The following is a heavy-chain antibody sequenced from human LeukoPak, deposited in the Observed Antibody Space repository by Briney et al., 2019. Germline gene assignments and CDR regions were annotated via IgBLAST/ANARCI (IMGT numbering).Heavy chain of an antibody. Sequence: VASVKVSCKASGYTFTSYGISWVRQAPGQGLEWMGWISAYNGNTNYAQGLQGRVTMTTDTSTSTAYMELRSLRSDDTAVYYCARDTYYDSSGYSPFDYWGQGTLVTVSS. V-gene: IGHV1-18*01. D-gene: IGHD3-22*01. CDR2: ISAYNGNT. CDR1: GYTFTSYG. CDR3: ARDTYYDSSGYSPFDY. J-gene: IGHJ4*02.